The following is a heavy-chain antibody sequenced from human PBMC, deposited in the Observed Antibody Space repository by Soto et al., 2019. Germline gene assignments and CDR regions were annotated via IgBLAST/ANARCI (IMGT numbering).Heavy chain of an antibody. Sequence: GGSLRLSCAASGFTFSSHWMSWVRQAPWKGLEWVAKIKQDGSEKYYVDSVKGRFTIARDNAERSLFLQMNSLRSEDTAMYYCASQGRLPDAFDTWGQGTLVTVSS. D-gene: IGHD3-16*01. CDR2: IKQDGSEK. CDR3: ASQGRLPDAFDT. CDR1: GFTFSSHW. V-gene: IGHV3-7*01. J-gene: IGHJ5*02.